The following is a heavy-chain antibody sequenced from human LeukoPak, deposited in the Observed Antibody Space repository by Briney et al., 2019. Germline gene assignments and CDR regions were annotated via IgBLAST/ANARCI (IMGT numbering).Heavy chain of an antibody. Sequence: PSQTLSLTCTVSGGSISSGDYYWSWLRQPPGKGLEWIGYIYYSGSTNYNPSLKSRVTISVDTSKNQFSLKLSSVTAADTAVYYCARLLVPAAPTYYYGMDVWGQGTTVTVSS. D-gene: IGHD2-2*01. V-gene: IGHV4-30-4*01. J-gene: IGHJ6*02. CDR1: GGSISSGDYY. CDR2: IYYSGST. CDR3: ARLLVPAAPTYYYGMDV.